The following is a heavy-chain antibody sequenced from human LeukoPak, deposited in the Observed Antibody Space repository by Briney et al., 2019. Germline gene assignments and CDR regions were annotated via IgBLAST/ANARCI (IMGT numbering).Heavy chain of an antibody. Sequence: KPSETLSLTCTVSGGSISSYYWSWIRQPPGKGLEWIGYIYYSGSTNHNPSLKSRVTISVDTSKNQFSLKLSSVTAADTAVYYCASRKVGNYYGMDVWGQGTTVTVSS. V-gene: IGHV4-59*01. CDR3: ASRKVGNYYGMDV. CDR2: IYYSGST. D-gene: IGHD1-26*01. J-gene: IGHJ6*02. CDR1: GGSISSYY.